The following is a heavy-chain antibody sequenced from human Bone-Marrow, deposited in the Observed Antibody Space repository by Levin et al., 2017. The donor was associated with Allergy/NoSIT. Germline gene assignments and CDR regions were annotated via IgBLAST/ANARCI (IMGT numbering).Heavy chain of an antibody. CDR2: ISGGSTGT. D-gene: IGHD3-3*01. V-gene: IGHV3-23*01. Sequence: GESLKISCAASGFTFSSYAMSWVRQAPGKGLEWVSTISGGSTGTYYADSVRGRFTISRDNSKNTLSLQMNSLRAEDTAVYYCAKLIVFLEWFPHSDHMDVWGKGTTVTVSS. CDR1: GFTFSSYA. CDR3: AKLIVFLEWFPHSDHMDV. J-gene: IGHJ6*03.